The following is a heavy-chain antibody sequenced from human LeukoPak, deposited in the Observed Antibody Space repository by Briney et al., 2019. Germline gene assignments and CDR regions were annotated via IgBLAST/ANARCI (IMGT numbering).Heavy chain of an antibody. V-gene: IGHV3-13*04. Sequence: PGGSLRLSCAASGFTFSSYDMHWVRQGTGKGLEWVSAIGTAGDTYYPGSVKGRFTTSRENAKNSLYLQMNSLRVGDTAVYCCARGRGGGTFDIWGQGTMVTVSS. CDR1: GFTFSSYD. CDR3: ARGRGGGTFDI. CDR2: IGTAGDT. J-gene: IGHJ3*02. D-gene: IGHD3-10*01.